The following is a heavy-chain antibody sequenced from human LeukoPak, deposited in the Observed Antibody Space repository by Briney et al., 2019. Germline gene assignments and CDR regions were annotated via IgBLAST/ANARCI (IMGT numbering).Heavy chain of an antibody. D-gene: IGHD2/OR15-2a*01. CDR3: AREEPFSLSPDSTSMDV. V-gene: IGHV4-4*07. CDR2: IYTSGST. Sequence: SETLSLTCTVSGGSISSYYWSWIRQPAGKGLEWIGRIYTSGSTNYNPSLKSRVTMSVDTSKNQFSLKLSSVTAADTAVYYCAREEPFSLSPDSTSMDVWGQGTTVTVSS. J-gene: IGHJ6*02. CDR1: GGSISSYY.